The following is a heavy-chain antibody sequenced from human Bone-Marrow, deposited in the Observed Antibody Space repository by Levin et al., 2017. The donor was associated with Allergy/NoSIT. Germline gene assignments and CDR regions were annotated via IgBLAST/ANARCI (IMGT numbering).Heavy chain of an antibody. CDR2: IYSGGST. CDR3: AVSELVGVTAGFDI. CDR1: GILVTTKY. J-gene: IGHJ3*02. D-gene: IGHD1-26*01. Sequence: PGGSLRLSCVASGILVTTKYMTWVRQAPGKGLELVSVIYSGGSTIYADSVKGRFTISRDKSTNTVFLQMNTLRAEDTAVYYCAVSELVGVTAGFDIWGQGTMVTVSS. V-gene: IGHV3-53*01.